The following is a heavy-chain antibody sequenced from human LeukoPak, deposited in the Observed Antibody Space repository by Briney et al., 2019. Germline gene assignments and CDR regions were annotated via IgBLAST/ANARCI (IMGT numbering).Heavy chain of an antibody. J-gene: IGHJ4*02. V-gene: IGHV4-34*01. CDR3: ARRGSNGFGY. D-gene: IGHD6-13*01. Sequence: SETLSLTCAVYGGSFSGYYWSWIRQPPGKGLEWIGEINHSGSTNYNPSLKSRVTISVDTSKNQFSLKLSSVTAADTAVYYCARRGSNGFGYWGQGTLVTVSS. CDR1: GGSFSGYY. CDR2: INHSGST.